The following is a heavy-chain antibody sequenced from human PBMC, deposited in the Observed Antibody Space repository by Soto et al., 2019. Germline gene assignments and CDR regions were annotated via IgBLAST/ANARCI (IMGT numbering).Heavy chain of an antibody. CDR2: IYYSGST. V-gene: IGHV4-59*05. CDR3: ARRRDCSGGSCHDAFDI. J-gene: IGHJ3*02. CDR1: GGSISSYY. D-gene: IGHD2-15*01. Sequence: PSETLSLTCTVSGGSISSYYWSWIRQPPGKGLEWIGSIYYSGSTYYNPSLKSRVTISVDTSKNQFSLKLSSVTAADTAVYYCARRRDCSGGSCHDAFDIWGQGTMVTVSS.